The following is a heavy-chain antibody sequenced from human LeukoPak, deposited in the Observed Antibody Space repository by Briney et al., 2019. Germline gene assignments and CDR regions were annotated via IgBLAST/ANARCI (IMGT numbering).Heavy chain of an antibody. D-gene: IGHD3-3*01. J-gene: IGHJ4*02. Sequence: GGSLRLSCAASGFIFNNYGMHWVRQAPGKGLEWVAGIQYDGSKTYYVDSVKGRFTISRDNSKNTLCLQMNSLRDGDTAVYYCARDADTSGYYSYFDLWGQGTLVTVSS. CDR3: ARDADTSGYYSYFDL. CDR1: GFIFNNYG. CDR2: IQYDGSKT. V-gene: IGHV3-33*01.